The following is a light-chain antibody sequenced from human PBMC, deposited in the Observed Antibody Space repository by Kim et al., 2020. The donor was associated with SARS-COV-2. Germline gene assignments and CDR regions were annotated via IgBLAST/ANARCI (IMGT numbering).Light chain of an antibody. J-gene: IGKJ5*01. Sequence: ASVWQRVPRTCRASQDIGNDLGAYPQRPGSRHKRLIYGPSDLQSGVPSRFSGSGSETELTLTINSLQPEDFATYFRLQHRTYPITFGQGTRLEIK. V-gene: IGKV1-17*01. CDR2: GPS. CDR1: QDIGND. CDR3: LQHRTYPIT.